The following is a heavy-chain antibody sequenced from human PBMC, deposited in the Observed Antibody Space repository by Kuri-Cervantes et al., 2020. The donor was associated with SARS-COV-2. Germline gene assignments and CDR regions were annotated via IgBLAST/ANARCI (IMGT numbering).Heavy chain of an antibody. CDR1: GFTFSSYW. CDR2: LTNDGSEA. V-gene: IGHV3-74*01. Sequence: GRSLRPSCVAPGFTFSSYWMHWFRQPPGKGLVWVSRLTNDGSEAIFADSVKGRFTISRDNAKNMLYLYMNSLRADDTAVYYCARDSMTTRDFDYWGQGTLVTVSS. J-gene: IGHJ4*02. CDR3: ARDSMTTRDFDY. D-gene: IGHD4-11*01.